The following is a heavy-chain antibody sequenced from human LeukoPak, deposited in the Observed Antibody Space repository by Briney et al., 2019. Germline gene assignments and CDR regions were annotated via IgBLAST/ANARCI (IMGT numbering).Heavy chain of an antibody. Sequence: SETLSLTGTVSGGSISSSSYYWGWIRQPPGKGLEWIGSIYYSGSTYYNPSLKSRVTISVDTSKNQFSLKLSSVTAADTAVYYCASRGYSYGYSTFDYWGQGTLVTVSS. D-gene: IGHD5-18*01. CDR1: GGSISSSSYY. V-gene: IGHV4-39*01. CDR2: IYYSGST. CDR3: ASRGYSYGYSTFDY. J-gene: IGHJ4*02.